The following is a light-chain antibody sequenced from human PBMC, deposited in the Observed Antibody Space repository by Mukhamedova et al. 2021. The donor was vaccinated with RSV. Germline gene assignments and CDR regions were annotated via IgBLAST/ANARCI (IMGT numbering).Light chain of an antibody. Sequence: VRITCQGDSLRSYYASWYQQKPGQAPVLVIYGKNNRPSGIPDRFSGSSSGNTASLTITGAQAEDEADYYCNSRDSSGNHVVFGG. J-gene: IGLJ2*01. CDR1: SLRSYY. CDR3: NSRDSSGNHVV. CDR2: GKN. V-gene: IGLV3-19*01.